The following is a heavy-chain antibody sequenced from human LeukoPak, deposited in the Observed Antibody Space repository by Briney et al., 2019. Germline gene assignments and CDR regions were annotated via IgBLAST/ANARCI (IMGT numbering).Heavy chain of an antibody. CDR3: ARWTNTYLDY. J-gene: IGHJ4*02. CDR2: INPIGRST. CDR1: GCTFTSYY. V-gene: IGHV1-46*01. Sequence: ASVKVSCKPSGCTFTSYYIHWVRQAPGQGLGWMGIINPIGRSTNYAQKFQGRVTMTRDTSTTTVYMELSSLTSEDTAVYYCARWTNTYLDYWGQGTLVTVSS. D-gene: IGHD3/OR15-3a*01.